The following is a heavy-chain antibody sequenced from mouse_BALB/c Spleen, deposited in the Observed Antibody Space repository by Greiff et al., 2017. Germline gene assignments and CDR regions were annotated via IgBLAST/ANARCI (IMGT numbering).Heavy chain of an antibody. V-gene: IGHV5-6-4*01. J-gene: IGHJ3*01. CDR1: GFTFSSYT. Sequence: EVKVEESGGGLVKPGGSLKLSCAASGFTFSSYTMSWVRQTPEKRLEWVATISSGGSYTYYPDSVKGRFTISRDNAKNTLYLQMSSLKSEDTAMYYCTRGGNYDAWFAYWGQGTLVTVSA. CDR2: ISSGGSYT. CDR3: TRGGNYDAWFAY. D-gene: IGHD2-1*01.